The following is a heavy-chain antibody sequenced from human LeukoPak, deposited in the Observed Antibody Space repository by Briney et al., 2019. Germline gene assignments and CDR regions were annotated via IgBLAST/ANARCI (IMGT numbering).Heavy chain of an antibody. V-gene: IGHV4-4*02. J-gene: IGHJ2*01. Sequence: SGTLSLTCVVSDGAISSSNWWSWVRQPPGKGLEWIGEIYHTGSTNYNPSLKSRVTISVDKSKKQSFLKVGSVTAADTAVYYCAKETPYRSDSGKGYFDLWARGTLITVSS. CDR3: AKETPYRSDSGKGYFDL. CDR2: IYHTGST. D-gene: IGHD1-14*01. CDR1: DGAISSSNW.